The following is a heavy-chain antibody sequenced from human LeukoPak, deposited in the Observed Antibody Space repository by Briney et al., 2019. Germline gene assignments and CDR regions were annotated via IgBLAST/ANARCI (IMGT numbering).Heavy chain of an antibody. CDR3: ARICSTTDCLISA. V-gene: IGHV3-74*01. CDR2: ISTDGSYT. D-gene: IGHD2-2*01. CDR1: GFTFSGYW. J-gene: IGHJ4*02. Sequence: PGGSLRLSCAASGFTFSGYWMHWVRHAPGKGLVWVARISTDGSYTSYADCVKGRFTISRDNAKNTVYLQMSSPRAEDTAIYYCARICSTTDCLISAWGQGTLVTVSS.